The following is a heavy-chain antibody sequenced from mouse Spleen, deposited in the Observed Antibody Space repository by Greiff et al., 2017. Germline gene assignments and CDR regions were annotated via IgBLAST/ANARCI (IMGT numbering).Heavy chain of an antibody. J-gene: IGHJ2*01. V-gene: IGHV1-50*01. CDR3: ARGGITTVVATGDY. D-gene: IGHD1-1*01. CDR2: IDPSDSYT. CDR1: GYTFTSYW. Sequence: QVQLQQPGAELVKPGASVKLSCKVSGYTFTSYWMQWVKQRPGQGLEWIGEIDPSDSYTNYNQKFKGKATLTVDTSSSTAYMQLSSLTSEDSAVYYCARGGITTVVATGDYWGQGTTLTVSS.